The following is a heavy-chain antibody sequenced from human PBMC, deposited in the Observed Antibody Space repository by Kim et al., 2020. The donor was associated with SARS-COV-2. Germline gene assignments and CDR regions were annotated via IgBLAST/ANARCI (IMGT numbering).Heavy chain of an antibody. J-gene: IGHJ4*02. D-gene: IGHD1-26*01. Sequence: YYADSVEGRFTISRDNSKNTLYLQMKSLKAEDTAVYYCARVTYSGSYYDYWGQGTLVTVSS. V-gene: IGHV3-33*01. CDR3: ARVTYSGSYYDY.